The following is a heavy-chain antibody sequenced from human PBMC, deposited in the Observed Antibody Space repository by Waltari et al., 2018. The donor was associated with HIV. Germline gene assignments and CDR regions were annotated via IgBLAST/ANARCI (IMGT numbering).Heavy chain of an antibody. V-gene: IGHV3-30*02. J-gene: IGHJ6*02. D-gene: IGHD6-13*01. CDR1: GFTFSNYL. CDR2: LNYDGNNK. Sequence: QVHLVESGGGVVQPGGSLKLSCAASGFTFSNYLMHWVRQAQGKGREVVTLLNYDGNNKNYADSGKGRFTVSRDNSKKTLYLQMNSLRHEDTALYYCARGGLAITPAGTRLYTGMDVWGQGTTVTVSS. CDR3: ARGGLAITPAGTRLYTGMDV.